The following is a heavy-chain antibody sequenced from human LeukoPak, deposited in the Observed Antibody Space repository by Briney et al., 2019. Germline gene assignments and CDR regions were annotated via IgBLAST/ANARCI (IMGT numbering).Heavy chain of an antibody. CDR1: GYTFTGYY. Sequence: ASVKVSCKASGYTFTGYYMHWVRQAPGQGLEWMGWINPNSGGTKYAQKFQGRVTMNRDTSISTAYMDVSRLRSDDTAVYYCATVETHIDYHLAVWFDPWGQGTLVTVSS. V-gene: IGHV1-2*02. J-gene: IGHJ5*02. CDR2: INPNSGGT. CDR3: ATVETHIDYHLAVWFDP. D-gene: IGHD2-2*01.